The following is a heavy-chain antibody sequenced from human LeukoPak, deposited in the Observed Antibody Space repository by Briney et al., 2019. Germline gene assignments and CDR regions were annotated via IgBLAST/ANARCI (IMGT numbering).Heavy chain of an antibody. CDR1: GYTFTGYY. Sequence: ASVKVSCKASGYTFTGYYIHWVRQAPGQGLEWMGWINPNSGGTNYAQKFQGRVTMTRDTSISTAYMELSRLRSDDTAVYYCARITYGDFHPFDYWGQGTLVTVSS. D-gene: IGHD4-17*01. CDR3: ARITYGDFHPFDY. V-gene: IGHV1-2*02. J-gene: IGHJ4*02. CDR2: INPNSGGT.